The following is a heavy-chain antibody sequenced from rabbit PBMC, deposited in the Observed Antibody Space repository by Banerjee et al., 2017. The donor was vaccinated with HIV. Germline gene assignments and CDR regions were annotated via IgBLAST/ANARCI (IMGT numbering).Heavy chain of an antibody. CDR2: IYAGSTGDT. D-gene: IGHD4-1*01. CDR1: GFSLSSNYY. J-gene: IGHJ4*01. CDR3: ARDLAGVIGWNFNF. V-gene: IGHV1S40*01. Sequence: QSLEESGGDLVKPGASLTLTCTASGFSLSSNYYMCWVRQAPGKGLEWIGCIYAGSTGDTYYVSWAKGRFTISKTSSTTVTLQMTSLTAADTATYFCARDLAGVIGWNFNFWGPGTLVTVS.